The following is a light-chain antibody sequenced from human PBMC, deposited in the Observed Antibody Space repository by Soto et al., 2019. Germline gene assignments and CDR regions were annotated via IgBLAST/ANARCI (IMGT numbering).Light chain of an antibody. CDR1: NIASKS. Sequence: SYVVTQAPSVSVAPGQTARITCGGNNIASKSVHWYQQRPGQAPVLVVHDDSDRPSGIPERFSGSNSENTATLTITRVEAVDEADYYCQVWDTSSGRVVFGGGTKLTVL. J-gene: IGLJ2*01. CDR3: QVWDTSSGRVV. CDR2: DDS. V-gene: IGLV3-21*02.